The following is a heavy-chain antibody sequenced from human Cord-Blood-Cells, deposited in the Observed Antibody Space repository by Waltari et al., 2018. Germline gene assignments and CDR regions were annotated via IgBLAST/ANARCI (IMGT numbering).Heavy chain of an antibody. CDR1: GDSVPSNSAA. J-gene: IGHJ4*02. V-gene: IGHV6-1*01. CDR2: TYYGANWYN. Sequence: QVQLQQSGPGLVKPSQTLSLTCAISGDSVPSNSAAWNWIGQSPSRGLEWLGRTYYGANWYNDYEVSVKSRITITPDTSKNQFSLQLNSVTPEDTAVYYCARDFQLGMGYFDYWGQGTLVTVSS. CDR3: ARDFQLGMGYFDY. D-gene: IGHD7-27*01.